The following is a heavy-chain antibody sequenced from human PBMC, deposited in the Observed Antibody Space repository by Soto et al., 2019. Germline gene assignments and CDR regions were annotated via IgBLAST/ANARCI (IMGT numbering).Heavy chain of an antibody. J-gene: IGHJ4*02. CDR2: IYSDGST. V-gene: IGHV3-53*01. CDR1: GFTVSSNY. CDR3: ARDRTFDY. Sequence: EVQLVESGGGLIQPGGSLRLSCAASGFTVSSNYMSWVRQAPGKGLAWVSVIYSDGSTYYADSVKGRFTISRDNCKNTLYLPMNSLRLEDTAVYYCARDRTFDYWGQGTLVTVSS.